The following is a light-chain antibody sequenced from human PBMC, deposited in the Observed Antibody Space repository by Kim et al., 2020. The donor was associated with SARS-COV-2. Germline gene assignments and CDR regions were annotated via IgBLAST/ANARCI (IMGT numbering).Light chain of an antibody. J-gene: IGLJ3*02. Sequence: ASVKLTCTLSSGHSSNASACHQQQPEQGPRYLMKLNSDGSHSKGDGIPDRFSGSSSGAERYLTISSHQSEDEADYYCQTWGTGIWVFGGGTQLTVL. CDR2: LNSDGSH. CDR1: SGHSSNA. CDR3: QTWGTGIWV. V-gene: IGLV4-69*01.